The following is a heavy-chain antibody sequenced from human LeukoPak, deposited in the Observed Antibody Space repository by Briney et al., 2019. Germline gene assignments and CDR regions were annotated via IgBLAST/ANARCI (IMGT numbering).Heavy chain of an antibody. CDR3: AGRVGATIWTGMEF. V-gene: IGHV4-39*01. Sequence: SETLSLTCNVSGASMSTSSHYWGWIRQPPGKGLEWIGGTHYGGNTYYNPSLNSRVTISVDTSKKQFSLKLTSVTAADTAVYYCAGRVGATIWTGMEFWGQGTLVTVSS. CDR2: THYGGNT. J-gene: IGHJ4*02. D-gene: IGHD1-26*01. CDR1: GASMSTSSHY.